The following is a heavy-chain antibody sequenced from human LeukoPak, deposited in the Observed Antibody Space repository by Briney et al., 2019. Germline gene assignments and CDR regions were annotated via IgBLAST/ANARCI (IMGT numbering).Heavy chain of an antibody. V-gene: IGHV3-15*01. CDR3: TTDAQYYYDSSGFRS. D-gene: IGHD3-22*01. J-gene: IGHJ3*01. Sequence: PGGSLRLSCTVSGFTVSSNSMSWVRPAPGKGLEWVGRIKSKTDGGTTDYAAPVKGRFTISRDDSKNTLYLQMNSLKTEDTAVYYCTTDAQYYYDSSGFRSWGQGTMVTVSS. CDR2: IKSKTDGGTT. CDR1: GFTVSSNS.